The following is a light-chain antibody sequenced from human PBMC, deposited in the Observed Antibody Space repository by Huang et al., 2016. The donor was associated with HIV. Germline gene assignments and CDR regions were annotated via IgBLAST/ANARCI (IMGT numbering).Light chain of an antibody. CDR1: RRIDAY. J-gene: IGKJ2*01. Sequence: DIQMTQSPSSLSASVGDRVTVTCRASRRIDAYLNWYQYKPGRAPKLLIFATSDLQGGVPSRFSGSRSGTTFTLTISSLQPQDFATYFCQQSYYFPRTFGQGTKVEMK. CDR3: QQSYYFPRT. V-gene: IGKV1-39*01. CDR2: ATS.